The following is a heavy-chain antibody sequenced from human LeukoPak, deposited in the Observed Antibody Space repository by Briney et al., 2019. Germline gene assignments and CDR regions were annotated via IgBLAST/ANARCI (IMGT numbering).Heavy chain of an antibody. CDR1: GLSLNNYA. J-gene: IGHJ4*01. V-gene: IGHV3-23*01. Sequence: PGGSLRLSCTASGLSLNNYAMSWVRQVPGKGLEWVSASSSSDDGKWYAESVRGRFTISRDTPKNTVYLQMSSLRVEDAGVYYCAKAPVTSCRGAFCYPFDYWGHGTLVTVSS. D-gene: IGHD2-21*01. CDR3: AKAPVTSCRGAFCYPFDY. CDR2: SSSSDDGK.